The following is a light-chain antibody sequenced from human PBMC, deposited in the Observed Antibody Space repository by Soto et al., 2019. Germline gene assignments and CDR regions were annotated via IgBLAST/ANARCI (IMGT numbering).Light chain of an antibody. V-gene: IGLV3-21*04. CDR1: NIGSKG. CDR3: QVWDSGSARVV. CDR2: SDT. J-gene: IGLJ2*01. Sequence: SYELTQPPSVSVAPGKTASISCGGNNIGSKGVHWYQQKPGQAPVLVIYSDTNLPPGIPERFSGSNSANLATLTISRVEAGDEADYYCQVWDSGSARVVFGGGTKLTVL.